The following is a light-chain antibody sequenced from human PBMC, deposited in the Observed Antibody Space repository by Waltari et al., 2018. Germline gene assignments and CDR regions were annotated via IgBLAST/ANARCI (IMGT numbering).Light chain of an antibody. V-gene: IGKV3-20*01. J-gene: IGKJ2*01. CDR1: QSVNNNY. CDR3: QQYGRSPPT. Sequence: EIVLTQSPGTLSLSPGERATLSCWASQSVNNNYLAWYQQKPGQAPRLLIFGASSRATGIPDRFSGSGSGTDFTLTISRLEPEDFAVYSCQQYGRSPPTFGQGTKLEIK. CDR2: GAS.